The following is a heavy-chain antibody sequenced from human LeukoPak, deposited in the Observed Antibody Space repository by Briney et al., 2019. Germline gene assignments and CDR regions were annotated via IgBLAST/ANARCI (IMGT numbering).Heavy chain of an antibody. CDR3: AKDRPNYHESNGHYYRRDGDY. Sequence: GGSLRLSCAASGFTFRDYAMSWVRQAPGKGLEGGSSISSRGDVTFYADSVKDRFTISRDNSKNTLYLQMSRLRAEDTAVYYCAKDRPNYHESNGHYYRRDGDYWGQGTLVTVSS. V-gene: IGHV3-23*01. CDR2: ISSRGDVT. J-gene: IGHJ4*02. D-gene: IGHD3-22*01. CDR1: GFTFRDYA.